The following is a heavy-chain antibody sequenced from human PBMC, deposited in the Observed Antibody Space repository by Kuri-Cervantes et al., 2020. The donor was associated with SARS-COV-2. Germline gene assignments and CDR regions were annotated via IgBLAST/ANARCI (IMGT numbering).Heavy chain of an antibody. CDR3: ARDRPSNYYGSGSSLDAFDI. V-gene: IGHV3-21*01. D-gene: IGHD3-10*01. CDR2: ISSSSSYI. J-gene: IGHJ3*02. Sequence: GGSLRFSCAASGFTFSSYSMNWVRQAPGKGLEWVSSISSSSSYIYYADSVKGRFTISRDNAKNSLYLQMNSLRAEDTAVYYCARDRPSNYYGSGSSLDAFDIWGQGTMVTVSS. CDR1: GFTFSSYS.